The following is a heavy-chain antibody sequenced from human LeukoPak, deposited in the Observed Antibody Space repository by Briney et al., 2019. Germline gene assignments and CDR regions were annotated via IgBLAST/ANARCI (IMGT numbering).Heavy chain of an antibody. V-gene: IGHV4-34*01. CDR2: INHSGST. J-gene: IGHJ4*02. D-gene: IGHD4-17*01. CDR3: ARVGLKTTVTTRGRGYFDY. CDR1: GGSFSGYY. Sequence: PSETLSLTCAVYGGSFSGYYWSWIRQPPGKGLEWIGEINHSGSTNYNPSLKSRVTISVDTSKNQFSLKLSSVTAADTAVYYCARVGLKTTVTTRGRGYFDYWGQGTLVTVSS.